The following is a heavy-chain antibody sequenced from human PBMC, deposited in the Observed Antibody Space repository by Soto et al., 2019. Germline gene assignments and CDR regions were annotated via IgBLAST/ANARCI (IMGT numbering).Heavy chain of an antibody. CDR3: AKDPEIVVVPAASDY. J-gene: IGHJ4*02. CDR2: ISGSGGST. D-gene: IGHD2-2*01. CDR1: GFTFSSYA. Sequence: GGSLRLSCAASGFTFSSYAMSWVRQAPGKGLEWVSAISGSGGSTYYADSVKGRFTISRDNSKNTLYLQMNSLRAEDTAVYYCAKDPEIVVVPAASDYWGQGTLVTVSS. V-gene: IGHV3-23*01.